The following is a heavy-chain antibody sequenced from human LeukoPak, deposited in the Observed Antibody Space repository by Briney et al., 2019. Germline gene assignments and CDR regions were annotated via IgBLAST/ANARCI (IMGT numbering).Heavy chain of an antibody. Sequence: PSETLSLTCTVSGGPISSSSYYWGWIRQPPGKGLEWIGSIYYSGSTYYNPSLKSRVTISVDTSKNQFSLKLSSVTAADTAVYYCARGARYSSGWPNWFDPWGQGTLVTVSS. CDR3: ARGARYSSGWPNWFDP. CDR2: IYYSGST. CDR1: GGPISSSSYY. V-gene: IGHV4-39*07. J-gene: IGHJ5*02. D-gene: IGHD6-19*01.